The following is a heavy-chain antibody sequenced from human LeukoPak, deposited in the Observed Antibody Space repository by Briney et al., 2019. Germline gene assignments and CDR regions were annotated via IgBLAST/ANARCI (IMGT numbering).Heavy chain of an antibody. CDR2: IKEDGSET. D-gene: IGHD2-2*01. CDR3: ASYHY. J-gene: IGHJ4*02. Sequence: PGGSLRLSCAASGFTFSTYWMSWVRQAPDKGLEWVANIKEDGSETSYVDSVKGRFTISRDNAKNSLYLQMSGLRAEDAAVYYCASYHYWGQGTLVTVSS. V-gene: IGHV3-7*02. CDR1: GFTFSTYW.